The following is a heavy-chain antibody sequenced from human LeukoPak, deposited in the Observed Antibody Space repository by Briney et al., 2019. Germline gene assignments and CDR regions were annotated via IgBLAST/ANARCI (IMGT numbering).Heavy chain of an antibody. Sequence: SETLSLTCTVSGSSISNYYWSWIRQAPGKGLEWIGNIYYIGSTNYNPSLKSRVTISADPSKNQLSLKLSSVTAADTAVYYCARHGGSYSYDYWGQGTLVTVSS. CDR3: ARHGGSYSYDY. J-gene: IGHJ4*02. CDR1: GSSISNYY. CDR2: IYYIGST. D-gene: IGHD1-26*01. V-gene: IGHV4-59*08.